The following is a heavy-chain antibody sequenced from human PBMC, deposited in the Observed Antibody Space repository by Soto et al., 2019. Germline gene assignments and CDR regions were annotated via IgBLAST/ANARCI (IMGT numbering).Heavy chain of an antibody. Sequence: QVQLVQSGAEVKKPGSSVKVSCKASGGTFSSYTISWVRQAPGQGLEWMGRIIPILGIANYAQKFQGRVTITADKPTSTAYMELSSLRSEDTAVYYCARGFTRVRGVILDYWGQGTLVTVSS. V-gene: IGHV1-69*02. J-gene: IGHJ4*02. CDR1: GGTFSSYT. CDR3: ARGFTRVRGVILDY. D-gene: IGHD3-10*01. CDR2: IIPILGIA.